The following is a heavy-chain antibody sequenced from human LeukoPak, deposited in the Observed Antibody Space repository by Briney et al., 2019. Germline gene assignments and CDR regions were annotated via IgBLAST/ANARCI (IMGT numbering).Heavy chain of an antibody. CDR1: GGTFSSYA. Sequence: ASVKVSCKASGGTFSSYAISWVRQAPGQEPEWMGIIHPDGGGTTYAQKFQGRVTMTNDLSTSTVYMQLNSLRFEDTAVYYCARPTPEDHETSGSINSVYLFHYWGQGTLVTVSS. CDR3: ARPTPEDHETSGSINSVYLFHY. J-gene: IGHJ4*02. D-gene: IGHD3-22*01. V-gene: IGHV1-46*01. CDR2: IHPDGGGT.